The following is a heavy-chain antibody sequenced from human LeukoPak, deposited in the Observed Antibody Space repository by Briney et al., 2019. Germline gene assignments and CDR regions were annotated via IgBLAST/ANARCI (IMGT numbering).Heavy chain of an antibody. CDR2: ISWNSGSI. CDR1: GFTFDDYA. Sequence: SGGSLRLSCAASGFTFDDYAMHWVRQAPGKGLEWVSGISWNSGSIGYADSVKGRFTISRDNAKNSLYLQINSLRAEDTALYYCAKDITPRYDSSGYHFDYWGQGTLVTVSS. V-gene: IGHV3-9*01. J-gene: IGHJ4*02. D-gene: IGHD3-22*01. CDR3: AKDITPRYDSSGYHFDY.